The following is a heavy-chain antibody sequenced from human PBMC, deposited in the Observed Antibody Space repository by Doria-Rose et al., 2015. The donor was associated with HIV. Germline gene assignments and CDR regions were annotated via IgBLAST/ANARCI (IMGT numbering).Heavy chain of an antibody. J-gene: IGHJ4*02. CDR1: GASVSSRGYY. CDR3: ARMGSYRELDY. V-gene: IGHV4-31*03. CDR2: TYYTGTS. Sequence: QLQESGPGLVKPSETLSLTCSVSGASVSSRGYYWNWIRQVPGKGLESLGYTYYTGTSDYSPSLKSRLNMAVDTSKNQFSLKLSFVTVAGTAVYYCARMGSYRELDYWGQGALVIVSA. D-gene: IGHD3-3*01.